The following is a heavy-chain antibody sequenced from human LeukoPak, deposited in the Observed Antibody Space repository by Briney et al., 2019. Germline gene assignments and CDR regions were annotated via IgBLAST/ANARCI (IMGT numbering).Heavy chain of an antibody. CDR3: ARVGANDAFDI. CDR1: GYTFTSYG. V-gene: IGHV1-18*01. Sequence: ASVKVSCKASGYTFTSYGISWVRQAPGQGLEWMGWISAYNGNTNYAQKLQGRVTMTTDTSTSTANMELRRLRSDDTAVYYCARVGANDAFDIWGQGTMVTVSS. D-gene: IGHD1-26*01. J-gene: IGHJ3*02. CDR2: ISAYNGNT.